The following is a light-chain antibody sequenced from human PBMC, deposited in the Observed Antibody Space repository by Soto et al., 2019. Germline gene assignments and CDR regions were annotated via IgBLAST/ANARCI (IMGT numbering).Light chain of an antibody. J-gene: IGKJ1*01. CDR2: GAS. Sequence: EIVLTQSPGNLSLSPGERATLSCRASQSVNSNYLAWYQQRPGQAPRLLMYGASSRATGIPDRFSGSGSGTDFTLTISTLEPEDFAVSYCQYYGTSWWTFVQATKVESK. CDR3: QYYGTSWWT. CDR1: QSVNSNY. V-gene: IGKV3-20*01.